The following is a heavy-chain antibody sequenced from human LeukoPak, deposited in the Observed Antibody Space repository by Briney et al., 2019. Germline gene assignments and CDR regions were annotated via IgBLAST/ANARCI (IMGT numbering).Heavy chain of an antibody. V-gene: IGHV4-34*01. J-gene: IGHJ4*02. CDR3: ARRGYCSGGSCYGGRINY. Sequence: PSETLSLTCAVYGGSFSGYYWSWIRQPPGEGLEWIGGINHSGSTNYNPSLKSRVTISVDTSKNQFSLKLSSVTAADTAVYYCARRGYCSGGSCYGGRINYWGQGTLVTVSS. CDR2: INHSGST. CDR1: GGSFSGYY. D-gene: IGHD2-15*01.